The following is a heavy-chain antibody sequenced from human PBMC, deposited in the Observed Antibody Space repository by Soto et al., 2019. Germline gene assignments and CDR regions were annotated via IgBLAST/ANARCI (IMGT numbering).Heavy chain of an antibody. CDR2: IYYSGST. V-gene: IGHV4-4*02. D-gene: IGHD4-17*01. J-gene: IGHJ4*02. CDR3: VHHGGDPYYHDF. Sequence: ASETLSLTCAVSGGSLSSSSWWSWVRQPPGKALEWLGEIYYSGSTKYNPSLNSRVTISADQSKNDFFLRLSSVTAADTAVYYCVHHGGDPYYHDFWGQGMLVTVSS. CDR1: GGSLSSSSW.